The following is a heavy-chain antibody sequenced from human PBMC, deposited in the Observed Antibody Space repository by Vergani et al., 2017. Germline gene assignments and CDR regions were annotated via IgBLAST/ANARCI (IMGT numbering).Heavy chain of an antibody. J-gene: IGHJ4*02. CDR3: AKHFRGWGIDY. Sequence: QVQLVESGGGVVQRGGSLRLSCATSGFTLSNSDMQWIRQGPGKGLEFVAFIQFDGSKQYYADSVKGRFTLSRDFSKNTLYLQMNSLRTDDTATYYCAKHFRGWGIDYWGQGTQVIVSS. CDR2: IQFDGSKQ. D-gene: IGHD3-16*01. CDR1: GFTLSNSD. V-gene: IGHV3-30*02.